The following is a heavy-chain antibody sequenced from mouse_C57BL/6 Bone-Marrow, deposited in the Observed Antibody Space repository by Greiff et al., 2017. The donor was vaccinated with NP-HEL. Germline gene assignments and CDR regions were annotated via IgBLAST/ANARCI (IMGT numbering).Heavy chain of an antibody. CDR1: GFTFSSYT. CDR3: ARQNYGSSSPEPY. Sequence: EVQLQESGGGLVKPGGSLKLSCAASGFTFSSYTMSWVRQTPEKRLEWVATISGGGGNTYYPDSVKGRFTISRDNAKNTLYLQMSSLRSEDTALYYCARQNYGSSSPEPYWGQGTLVTVSA. J-gene: IGHJ3*01. D-gene: IGHD1-1*01. V-gene: IGHV5-9*01. CDR2: ISGGGGNT.